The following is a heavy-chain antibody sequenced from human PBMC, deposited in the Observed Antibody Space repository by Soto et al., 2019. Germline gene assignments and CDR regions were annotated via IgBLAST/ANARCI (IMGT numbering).Heavy chain of an antibody. CDR2: IYYSGST. V-gene: IGHV4-31*03. D-gene: IGHD3-3*01. J-gene: IGHJ5*02. Sequence: SETLSLTCTVSGGSISSGGYYWSWIRQHPGKGLEWIGYIYYSGSTYYNPSLKSRVTISVDTSKNQFSLKLSSVTAADTAVYYCARGGFDDFWSGYPGRWFDPWGQGTLVTVS. CDR3: ARGGFDDFWSGYPGRWFDP. CDR1: GGSISSGGYY.